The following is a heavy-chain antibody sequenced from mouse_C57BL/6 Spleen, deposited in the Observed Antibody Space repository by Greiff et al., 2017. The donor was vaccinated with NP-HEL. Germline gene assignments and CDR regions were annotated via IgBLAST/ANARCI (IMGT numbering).Heavy chain of an antibody. CDR1: GFTFSDYG. CDR2: ISSGSSTI. V-gene: IGHV5-17*01. Sequence: EVQLVESGGGLVKPGGSLKLSCAASGFTFSDYGMHWVRQAPEKGLEWVAYISSGSSTIYYADTVKGRFTISRDNAKNTLFLQMTSLRSEDTAMYYCARPRYYSSYEWFAYWGQGTLVTVSA. CDR3: ARPRYYSSYEWFAY. J-gene: IGHJ3*01. D-gene: IGHD2-5*01.